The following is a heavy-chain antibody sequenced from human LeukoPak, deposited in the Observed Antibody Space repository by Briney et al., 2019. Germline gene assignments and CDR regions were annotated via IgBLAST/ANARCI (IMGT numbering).Heavy chain of an antibody. V-gene: IGHV3-23*01. CDR3: AKGGGEDWPFDY. J-gene: IGHJ4*02. Sequence: GGSLRLSCAASGFTFRNYAMSWVRQAPGKGLEWVSTLSVGGTTYYADSVRGRFTIPRDNSKNTLYLQKNSLRAEDTAIYYCAKGGGEDWPFDYWGQGTLVTVSS. CDR2: LSVGGTT. CDR1: GFTFRNYA. D-gene: IGHD3-16*01.